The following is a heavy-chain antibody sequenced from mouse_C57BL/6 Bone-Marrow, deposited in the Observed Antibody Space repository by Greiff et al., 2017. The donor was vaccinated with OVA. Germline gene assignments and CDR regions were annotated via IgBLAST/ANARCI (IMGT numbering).Heavy chain of an antibody. J-gene: IGHJ4*01. D-gene: IGHD2-4*01. Sequence: QVQLQQPGAELVMPGASVKLSCKASGFTFTSYWMHWVKQRPGQGLEWIGEIAPSDSYTYYTQKLKGKSTLTVDKASSTAYMQLRSLKSEDSAVYYCVGYDYDGGSMDYWGQGTSVTVSS. CDR2: IAPSDSYT. CDR3: VGYDYDGGSMDY. CDR1: GFTFTSYW. V-gene: IGHV1-69*01.